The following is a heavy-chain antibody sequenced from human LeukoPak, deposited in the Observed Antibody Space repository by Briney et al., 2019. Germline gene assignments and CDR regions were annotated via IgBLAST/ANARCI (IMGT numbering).Heavy chain of an antibody. CDR2: IYYSGST. D-gene: IGHD4-17*01. J-gene: IGHJ6*03. CDR1: GGSISSYY. CDR3: ARGHYGDYEYYYYMDV. Sequence: PSETLSLTCTVSGGSISSYYWSWIRQPPGKGLELIGYIYYSGSTNYNPSLKSRVTISVDTSKNQFSLKLSSVTAADTAVYYCARGHYGDYEYYYYMDVWGKGTTVTVSS. V-gene: IGHV4-59*01.